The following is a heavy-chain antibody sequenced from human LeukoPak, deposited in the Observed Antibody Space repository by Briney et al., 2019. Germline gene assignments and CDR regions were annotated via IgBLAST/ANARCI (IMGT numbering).Heavy chain of an antibody. V-gene: IGHV3-23*01. D-gene: IGHD2-15*01. Sequence: GGSLRLSCAASGFTFSSYAVSRVRQAPGKGLEWVSAISGSGGSTYYADSVKGRFTISRDNSKNTLNLQMNSLRAEDTAVYYCAKIAGSHRSHDAFDIWGQGTMVTVSS. CDR1: GFTFSSYA. CDR3: AKIAGSHRSHDAFDI. J-gene: IGHJ3*02. CDR2: ISGSGGST.